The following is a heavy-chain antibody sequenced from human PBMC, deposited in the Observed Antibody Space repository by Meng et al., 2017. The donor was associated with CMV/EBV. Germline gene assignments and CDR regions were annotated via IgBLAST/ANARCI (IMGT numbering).Heavy chain of an antibody. CDR3: ARVGRTSCYDY. CDR2: IYYSGST. D-gene: IGHD2-2*01. J-gene: IGHJ4*02. V-gene: IGHV4-30-4*08. Sequence: QEQLQASGPGLVKPSQTLSLTCTVSGGAISSGDYYWSWIRQPPGKGLEWIGYIYYSGSTHYNPSLKSRVTISVDTSKNQFSLKLSSVTAADTAVYYCARVGRTSCYDYWGQGTLVTVSS. CDR1: GGAISSGDYY.